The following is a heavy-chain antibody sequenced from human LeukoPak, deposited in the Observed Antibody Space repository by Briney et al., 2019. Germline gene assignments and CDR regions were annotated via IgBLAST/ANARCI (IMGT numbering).Heavy chain of an antibody. CDR2: FDPEDGKT. CDR1: GYSLSKLS. CDR3: TTVRFEVDSSGYYHNYFDP. V-gene: IGHV1-24*01. Sequence: ASVKVSCKVSGYSLSKLSMHWVRQAPGKGLEWMGGFDPEDGKTINAQKFQGGLTMTEDTSTDTAYMELSSLRSEDTAVYYCTTVRFEVDSSGYYHNYFDPRGQGTLVTVSS. D-gene: IGHD3-22*01. J-gene: IGHJ5*02.